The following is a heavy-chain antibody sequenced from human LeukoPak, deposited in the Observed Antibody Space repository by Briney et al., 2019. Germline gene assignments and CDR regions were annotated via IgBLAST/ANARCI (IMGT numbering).Heavy chain of an antibody. J-gene: IGHJ4*02. CDR3: SEGYFEPFDH. V-gene: IGHV4-59*02. CDR2: LSYTGKT. D-gene: IGHD2/OR15-2a*01. CDR1: GASVTTSH. Sequence: PSETLSLTCVVSGASVTTSHWNWIRQVPGKGLECIGCLSYTGKTDFNPSLISRVPISLDASKNQAFLKLKSLTAADKAVYYLSEGYFEPFDHGGEGILVTVSS.